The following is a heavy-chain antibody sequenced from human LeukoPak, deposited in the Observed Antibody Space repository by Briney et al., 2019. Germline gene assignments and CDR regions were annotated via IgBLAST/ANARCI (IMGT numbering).Heavy chain of an antibody. D-gene: IGHD3-10*01. J-gene: IGHJ4*02. CDR1: GFTFISYA. CDR3: AKSGSYSSPYYFDY. Sequence: GGSLRLSCAASGFTFISYAMSWVRQAPGKALEWVSGVTWNSVDIDYADSVKGRFTISRDNAKNSLYLQMNNLRTDDMALYYCAKSGSYSSPYYFDYWGQGTLVTVSS. V-gene: IGHV3-9*03. CDR2: VTWNSVDI.